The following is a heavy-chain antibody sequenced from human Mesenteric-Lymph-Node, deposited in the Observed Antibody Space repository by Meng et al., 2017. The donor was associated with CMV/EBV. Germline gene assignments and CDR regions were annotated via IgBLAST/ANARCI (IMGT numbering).Heavy chain of an antibody. Sequence: ASVKVSCKASGGTFSSYTINWVRQATGQGLEWMGWMNPNSGNTGYAQKFQGRVTITRNTSISTAYMELSSLRSEDTAVYYCARGRLAAAGMGFDYWGQGTLVTVSS. CDR2: MNPNSGNT. CDR3: ARGRLAAAGMGFDY. D-gene: IGHD6-13*01. V-gene: IGHV1-8*03. CDR1: GGTFSSYT. J-gene: IGHJ4*02.